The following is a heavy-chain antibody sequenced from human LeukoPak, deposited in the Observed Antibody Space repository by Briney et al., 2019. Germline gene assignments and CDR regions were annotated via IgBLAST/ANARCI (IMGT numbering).Heavy chain of an antibody. V-gene: IGHV4-4*07. CDR2: MYSSGST. D-gene: IGHD3-3*01. CDR1: GGSISSYY. J-gene: IGHJ4*02. CDR3: ARAKGDFWSGYYRHYFDY. Sequence: SETLSLTCTVSGGSISSYYWSWIRQPAGKRLEWIGRMYSSGSTNYHPSLKSRVTMSVDTSKNQFSLKLSSVTAADTAVYYCARAKGDFWSGYYRHYFDYWGQGTLVTVSS.